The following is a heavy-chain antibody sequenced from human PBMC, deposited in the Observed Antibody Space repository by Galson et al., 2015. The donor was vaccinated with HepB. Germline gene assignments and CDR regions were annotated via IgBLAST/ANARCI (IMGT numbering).Heavy chain of an antibody. Sequence: SLRLSCAASGFTFSSYGMHWVRQAPGKGLEWVAVIRYDGGNKYYADSVKGRFTISRDNSKNTLYLQMNSLRAEDTAVYYCAKDSMTFYYYYGMDVWGQGTTVTVSS. D-gene: IGHD2/OR15-2a*01. CDR3: AKDSMTFYYYYGMDV. CDR1: GFTFSSYG. CDR2: IRYDGGNK. V-gene: IGHV3-33*06. J-gene: IGHJ6*02.